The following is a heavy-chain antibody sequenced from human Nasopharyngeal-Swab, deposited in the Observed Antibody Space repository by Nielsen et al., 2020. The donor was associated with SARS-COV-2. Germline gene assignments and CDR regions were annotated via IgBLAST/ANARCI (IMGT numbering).Heavy chain of an antibody. CDR3: AKDGGGSSSLNWFDP. CDR2: SSGSGTFT. V-gene: IGHV3-23*01. J-gene: IGHJ5*02. Sequence: GESLKISCTTSGFTFKNYAMSWVRQAPGKGLDWVSGSSGSGTFTYYADAVKGRFTVSRDNSQNTLYLHMNSLRAEDTAVYYFAKDGGGSSSLNWFDPWGQGTLVTVSS. CDR1: GFTFKNYA. D-gene: IGHD1-26*01.